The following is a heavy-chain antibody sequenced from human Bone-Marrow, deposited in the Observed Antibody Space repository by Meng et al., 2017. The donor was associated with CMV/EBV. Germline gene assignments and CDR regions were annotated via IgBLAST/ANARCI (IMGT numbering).Heavy chain of an antibody. Sequence: ASVKVSCKASGYTFTSYDINWVRQATGQGLEWMGWMNPNSGNTGYAQKFQGRVTMTRNTSISTAYMELSSLRSEDTAVYYCATYVGITISFFDYWGQGTLVPVSS. J-gene: IGHJ4*02. D-gene: IGHD3-3*01. CDR2: MNPNSGNT. CDR1: GYTFTSYD. V-gene: IGHV1-8*01. CDR3: ATYVGITISFFDY.